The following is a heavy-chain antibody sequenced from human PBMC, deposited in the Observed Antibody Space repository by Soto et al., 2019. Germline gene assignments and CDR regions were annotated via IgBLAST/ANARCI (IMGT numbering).Heavy chain of an antibody. Sequence: QVQLVQSGAEVKKPGASVKVSCKASGYTFTSYGISWVRQAPGQGLEWMGWISAYNGNTNYAQKLQGRVIMTTDTSTSTAYMELRILRSDDTAVYYCARDGTGLGLSYYYYGMDVWGQGTTVTVSS. CDR1: GYTFTSYG. CDR3: ARDGTGLGLSYYYYGMDV. CDR2: ISAYNGNT. J-gene: IGHJ6*02. V-gene: IGHV1-18*01.